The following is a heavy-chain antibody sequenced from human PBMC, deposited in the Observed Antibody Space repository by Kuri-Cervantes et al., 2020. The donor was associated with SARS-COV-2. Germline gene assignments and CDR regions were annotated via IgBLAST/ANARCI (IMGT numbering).Heavy chain of an antibody. Sequence: ASVKVSCKVSGYTLTELSMHWVRQAPGKGLEWMGGFDPEDGETIYAQKFQGRVTMTEDTSTDTAYMELSSLRSEDTAVHYCATDLLSCARWCMDVWGKGTTVTVSS. CDR3: ATDLLSCARWCMDV. CDR2: FDPEDGET. V-gene: IGHV1-24*01. CDR1: GYTLTELS. J-gene: IGHJ6*03. D-gene: IGHD2-21*01.